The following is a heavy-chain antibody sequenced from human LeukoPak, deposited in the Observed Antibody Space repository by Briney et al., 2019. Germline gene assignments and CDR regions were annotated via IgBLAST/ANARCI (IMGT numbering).Heavy chain of an antibody. Sequence: ASVKVSCKASGYTFTSYYMHWVRQAPGQGLEWMGIINPSGGSTSYAQKFQGRVTMTRDTSTSTVYMELSSLRSEDTAVYYCARDESSGEMRYSSSSPFDYWGQGTLVTASS. CDR3: ARDESSGEMRYSSSSPFDY. J-gene: IGHJ4*02. D-gene: IGHD6-6*01. CDR2: INPSGGST. CDR1: GYTFTSYY. V-gene: IGHV1-46*01.